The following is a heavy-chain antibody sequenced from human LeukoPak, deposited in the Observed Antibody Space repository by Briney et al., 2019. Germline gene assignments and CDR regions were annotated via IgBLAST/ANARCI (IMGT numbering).Heavy chain of an antibody. CDR2: ISYDGSNK. CDR1: GFTFSSYA. Sequence: PGGSLRLSCAASGFTFSSYAMHWVRQAPGKGLEWVAVISYDGSNKYCADSVKGRFTISRDNSKNTLYLQMNSLRAEDTAVYYCAREDTAMVIGMDVWGQGTTVTVSS. J-gene: IGHJ6*02. D-gene: IGHD5-18*01. V-gene: IGHV3-30*04. CDR3: AREDTAMVIGMDV.